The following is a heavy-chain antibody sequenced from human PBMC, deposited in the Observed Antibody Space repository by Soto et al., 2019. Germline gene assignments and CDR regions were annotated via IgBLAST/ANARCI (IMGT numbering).Heavy chain of an antibody. V-gene: IGHV3-23*01. J-gene: IGHJ4*02. CDR1: GFTFGSYA. Sequence: PGGSLRLSCTASGFTFGSYAMSWVRQAPGQGLEWVSGMSANGVTTYYADSVKGRFTISRDNSKNTLYLHMNSLRAEDTAIYYCAKDSYTSGWYYFDCWGQGTLVTVSS. CDR2: MSANGVTT. CDR3: AKDSYTSGWYYFDC. D-gene: IGHD6-19*01.